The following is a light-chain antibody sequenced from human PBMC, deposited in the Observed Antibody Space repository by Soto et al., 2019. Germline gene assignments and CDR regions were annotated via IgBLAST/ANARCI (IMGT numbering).Light chain of an antibody. CDR3: QQYNNWPRT. CDR1: QSFSSN. Sequence: EIVMTQSQATLSVSPGERATLSCRASQSFSSNLAWYQQKPGQAPRLLIYGASTRATGIPARFSGSGSGTEFTLTISSLQSEDFAVYYWQQYNNWPRTFGQGTKVELK. CDR2: GAS. J-gene: IGKJ1*01. V-gene: IGKV3-15*01.